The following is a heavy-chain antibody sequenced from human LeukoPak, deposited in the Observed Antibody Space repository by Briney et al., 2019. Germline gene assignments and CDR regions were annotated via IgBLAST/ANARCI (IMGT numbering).Heavy chain of an antibody. CDR1: GFTFSTYA. CDR2: ISGSGGST. CDR3: AKDAPGYDFWSGQNWFDP. V-gene: IGHV3-23*01. D-gene: IGHD3-3*01. J-gene: IGHJ5*02. Sequence: GGSLRLSCAASGFTFSTYAMSWVRQAPGKGLEWVSGISGSGGSTYYTDSVKGRFTISRDNSQNTLYLQMNSLRAEDTAVYYCAKDAPGYDFWSGQNWFDPWGQGTLVTVSS.